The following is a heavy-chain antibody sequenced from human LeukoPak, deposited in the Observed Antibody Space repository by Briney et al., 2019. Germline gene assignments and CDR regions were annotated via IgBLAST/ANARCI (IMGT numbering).Heavy chain of an antibody. Sequence: GGSLRLSCAASGFTFSTYAMTWVRQAPGKGLEWVSLISGTGGSTYYADSVKGRFTISRDNSKNTLYLQMNSLRAEDTAVYYCARDCCTGGRNTFDPWGQGTLVTVSS. CDR3: ARDCCTGGRNTFDP. J-gene: IGHJ5*02. CDR1: GFTFSTYA. D-gene: IGHD2-8*02. CDR2: ISGTGGST. V-gene: IGHV3-23*01.